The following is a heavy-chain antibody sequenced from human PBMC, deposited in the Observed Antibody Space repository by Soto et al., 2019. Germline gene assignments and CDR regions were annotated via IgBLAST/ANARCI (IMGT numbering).Heavy chain of an antibody. V-gene: IGHV3-23*01. D-gene: IGHD1-26*01. J-gene: IGHJ6*02. CDR3: AKDKYSGSYPSMDV. Sequence: GGSLRLSCAASGFTFSSYAMSWVRQAPGKGLEWVSAISGSGGSTYYADSVKGRFTISRDNSKNTLYLQMNSLRAEGTAVYYCAKDKYSGSYPSMDVWGQGTTVTVSS. CDR1: GFTFSSYA. CDR2: ISGSGGST.